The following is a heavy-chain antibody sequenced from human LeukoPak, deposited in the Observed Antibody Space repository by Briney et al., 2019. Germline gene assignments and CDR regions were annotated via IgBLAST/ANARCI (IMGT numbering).Heavy chain of an antibody. CDR1: GYTFTSYG. CDR2: ISAYNGNT. CDR3: ARVRDQWLADY. J-gene: IGHJ4*02. Sequence: ASVKVSCKASGYTFTSYGISRVRQPPGQGLEWMGWISAYNGNTNYAQKLQGRVTMTTDTSTSTAYMELRSLRSDDTAVYYCARVRDQWLADYWGQGTLVTVSS. V-gene: IGHV1-18*01. D-gene: IGHD6-19*01.